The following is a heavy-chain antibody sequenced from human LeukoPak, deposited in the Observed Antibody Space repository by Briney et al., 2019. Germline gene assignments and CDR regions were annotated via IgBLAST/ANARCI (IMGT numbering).Heavy chain of an antibody. CDR1: GFTFSSYA. CDR2: ISAGGGST. CDR3: ARDYCSGGSCYLFDY. V-gene: IGHV3-23*01. Sequence: GGSLRLSCAASGFTFSSYAMNWVRQAPGKGLEWGSTISAGGGSTYYADSVKGRFTISRDDSKNTLYLQMNSLRAEDTALYYCARDYCSGGSCYLFDYWGRGPLVTVSS. D-gene: IGHD2-15*01. J-gene: IGHJ4*02.